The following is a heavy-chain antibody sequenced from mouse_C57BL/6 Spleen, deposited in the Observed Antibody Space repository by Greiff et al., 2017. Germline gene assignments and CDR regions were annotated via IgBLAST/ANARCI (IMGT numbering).Heavy chain of an antibody. Sequence: QVQLQQPGAELVRPGSSVKLSCKASGYTFTSYWLHWVKQRPIQGLEWIGNIDPSDSETQYNQKFKDKATLTVDKSSNTAYMQLSRLTSKDSAVYYCARETLFTTVEGLDYWGQGTTLTVSS. V-gene: IGHV1-52*01. CDR2: IDPSDSET. D-gene: IGHD1-1*01. CDR3: ARETLFTTVEGLDY. CDR1: GYTFTSYW. J-gene: IGHJ2*01.